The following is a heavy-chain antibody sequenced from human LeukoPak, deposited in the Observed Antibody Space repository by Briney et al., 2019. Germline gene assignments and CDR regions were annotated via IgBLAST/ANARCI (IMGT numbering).Heavy chain of an antibody. CDR3: AKVTMMVVVRSYCDY. D-gene: IGHD3-22*01. J-gene: IGHJ4*02. V-gene: IGHV3-23*01. CDR1: GFTFSSYA. Sequence: GGSLRLSCAASGFTFSSYAMSWVRQAPGKGLEWVSTISGSGGSTYYPDSVQGRFTISRDNSKNTLYLQVNSLRAEDTAIYYCAKVTMMVVVRSYCDYWGQGTLVTVSS. CDR2: ISGSGGST.